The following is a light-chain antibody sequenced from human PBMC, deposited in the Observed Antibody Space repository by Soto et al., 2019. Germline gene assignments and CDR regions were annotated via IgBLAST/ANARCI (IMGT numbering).Light chain of an antibody. CDR3: QQLTNFRFT. J-gene: IGKJ2*01. V-gene: IGKV1-39*01. CDR1: QGVAGF. Sequence: DIQMTQSPSSLSASVGDRVTITCRASQGVAGFLNWYQQRPGKAPNLLVYSASTLQSGVPSRFSGSGSGTDFTLTISSLQPEDFATYYCQQLTNFRFTFGQGTKLDIK. CDR2: SAS.